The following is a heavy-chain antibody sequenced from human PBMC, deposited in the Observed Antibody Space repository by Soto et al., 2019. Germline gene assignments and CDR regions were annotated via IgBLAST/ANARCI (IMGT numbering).Heavy chain of an antibody. J-gene: IGHJ6*03. CDR3: ARSPGYCSGTTCYPKPYYYYYYMDV. CDR1: GGSIITYY. V-gene: IGHV4-59*08. Sequence: PSETLSLTCTVSGGSIITYYWSWIRQPPGKGLEWIGYIYFGGSTNYNPSLKSRVTISVDTSKNQLSLKLTSVTAADTAMYYCARSPGYCSGTTCYPKPYYYYYYMDVWGKGTPVTVSS. CDR2: IYFGGST. D-gene: IGHD2-2*01.